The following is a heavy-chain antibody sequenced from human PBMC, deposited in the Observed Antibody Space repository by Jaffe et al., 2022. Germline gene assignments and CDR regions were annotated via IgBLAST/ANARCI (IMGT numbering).Heavy chain of an antibody. D-gene: IGHD6-19*01. CDR2: ISYDGSNK. V-gene: IGHV3-30*03. Sequence: QVQLVESGGGVVQPGRSLRLSCAASGFTFSSYGMHWVRQAPGKGLEWVAVISYDGSNKYYADSVKGRFTISRDNSKNTLYLQMNSLRAEDTAVYYCAGWYGLFDYWGQGTLVTVSS. J-gene: IGHJ4*02. CDR3: AGWYGLFDY. CDR1: GFTFSSYG.